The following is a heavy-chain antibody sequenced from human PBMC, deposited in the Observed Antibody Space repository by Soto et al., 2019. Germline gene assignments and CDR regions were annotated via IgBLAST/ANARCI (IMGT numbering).Heavy chain of an antibody. CDR1: GFTFSSYA. D-gene: IGHD4-17*01. CDR3: AKDTACDY. J-gene: IGHJ4*02. Sequence: GGSLRLSCAASGFTFSSYAMSWVRQAPGKGLEWVSAISGSGGSTYYADSVKGRYTISRDNSKNTLYLQMNSLRAEDTAVFFVAKDTACDYWGQGTLVTVSS. V-gene: IGHV3-23*01. CDR2: ISGSGGST.